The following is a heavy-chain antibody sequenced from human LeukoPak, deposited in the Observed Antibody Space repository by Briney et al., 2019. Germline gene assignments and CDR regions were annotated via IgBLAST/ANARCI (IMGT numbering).Heavy chain of an antibody. Sequence: GGSLRLSCAASGFTVSSNYMSWVRQAPGKGREWGSVIYSGGSTYYADSVKGRFTISRDSSKNTLYLQMNSLRAEDTAVYYCARGHSGSYYYYYYYMDVWGKGTTVTVSS. CDR2: IYSGGST. CDR1: GFTVSSNY. V-gene: IGHV3-53*01. CDR3: ARGHSGSYYYYYYYMDV. J-gene: IGHJ6*03. D-gene: IGHD1-26*01.